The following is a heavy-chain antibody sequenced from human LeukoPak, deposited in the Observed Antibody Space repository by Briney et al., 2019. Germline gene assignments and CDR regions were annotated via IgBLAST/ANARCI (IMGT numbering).Heavy chain of an antibody. V-gene: IGHV4-59*01. CDR2: IYYSGST. D-gene: IGHD5-24*01. J-gene: IGHJ4*02. CDR3: ARGDGYNPGGFDY. Sequence: SETLSLTCTVPGGSISSYYWSWIRQPPGKGLEWIGYIYYSGSTNYNPSLKSRVTISVDTSKNQFSLKLSSVTAADTAVYHCARGDGYNPGGFDYWGQGTLVTVSS. CDR1: GGSISSYY.